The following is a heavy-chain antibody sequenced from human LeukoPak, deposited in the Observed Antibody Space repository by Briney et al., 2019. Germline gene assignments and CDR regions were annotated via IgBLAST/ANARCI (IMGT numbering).Heavy chain of an antibody. CDR2: INHSGST. CDR3: ARRGAKTGWFDP. Sequence: SETLSLTCAVYGGSFSGYYWSWIRQPPGKGLEWIGEINHSGSTNYNPSLKSRVIISVDTSKNQFSLKLSSVTAADTAVYYCARRGAKTGWFDPWGQGTLVTVSS. J-gene: IGHJ5*02. CDR1: GGSFSGYY. D-gene: IGHD1-26*01. V-gene: IGHV4-34*01.